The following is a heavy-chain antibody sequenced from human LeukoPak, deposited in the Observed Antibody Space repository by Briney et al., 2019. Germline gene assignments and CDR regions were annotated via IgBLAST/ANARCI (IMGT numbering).Heavy chain of an antibody. CDR2: MNPNRGHT. CDR1: GYRFTNYD. D-gene: IGHD1-1*01. V-gene: IGHV1-8*01. CDR3: ARRKGTSGTTFGY. Sequence: AAVTVSYTASGYRFTNYDINGGRQAPGQGGEWMGWMNPNRGHTGYAQQFQGRVTMPRNTSISTAYMELSSLRSEDTAIYYCARRKGTSGTTFGYWGQGTLVTVSS. J-gene: IGHJ4*02.